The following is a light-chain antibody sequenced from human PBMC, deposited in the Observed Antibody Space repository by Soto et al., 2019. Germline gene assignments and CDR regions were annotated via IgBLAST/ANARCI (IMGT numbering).Light chain of an antibody. CDR3: QQSYIPPLT. CDR1: QNINTY. V-gene: IGKV1-39*01. J-gene: IGKJ4*01. Sequence: DIQMTQSPSSLSASVGDRVTITCRASQNINTYLNWYQQRPGRAPKLLIYAASSLHSGVPSRFSGSGSGTDFTPTISSPQAEDFATYYWQQSYIPPLTFGGGTKVEI. CDR2: AAS.